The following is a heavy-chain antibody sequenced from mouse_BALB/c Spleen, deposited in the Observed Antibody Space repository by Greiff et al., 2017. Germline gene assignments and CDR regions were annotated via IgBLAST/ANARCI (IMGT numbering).Heavy chain of an antibody. Sequence: EVQVVESGGGLVKPGGSLKLSCAASGFTFSSYAMSWVRQTPEKRLEWVASISSGGSTYYPDSVKGRFTISRDNARNILYLQMSSLRSEDTAMYYCARGYGNYAWFAYWGQGTLVTVSA. J-gene: IGHJ3*01. CDR1: GFTFSSYA. CDR2: ISSGGST. D-gene: IGHD2-10*02. V-gene: IGHV5-6-5*01. CDR3: ARGYGNYAWFAY.